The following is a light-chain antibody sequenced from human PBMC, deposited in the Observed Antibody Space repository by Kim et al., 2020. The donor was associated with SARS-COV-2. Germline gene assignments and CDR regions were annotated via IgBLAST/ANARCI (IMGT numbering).Light chain of an antibody. J-gene: IGKJ1*01. V-gene: IGKV3-15*01. CDR1: QSVSSN. Sequence: EIVMTQSPATLSVSPGGRATLSCRASQSVSSNLAWYQQKPGQAPRLLIYGASTRATGIPARFSGSGSGTEFTLTISSLQSEDFAVYCCQQYNNWPKTFGQGTKVDIK. CDR2: GAS. CDR3: QQYNNWPKT.